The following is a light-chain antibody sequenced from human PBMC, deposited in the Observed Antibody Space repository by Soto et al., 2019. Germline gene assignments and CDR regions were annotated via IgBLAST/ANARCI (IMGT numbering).Light chain of an antibody. J-gene: IGKJ1*01. Sequence: EIVLTQSPGTLSLSPGERATLSCRASQSFRSTYLAWYQQKPGQAPRLLIYGASSRATGTPDRFSGSGSGTDFTLTINSLQSEDFAVYYCQQYNNWPRTFGQGTKVEIK. CDR1: QSFRSTY. CDR3: QQYNNWPRT. V-gene: IGKV3-20*01. CDR2: GAS.